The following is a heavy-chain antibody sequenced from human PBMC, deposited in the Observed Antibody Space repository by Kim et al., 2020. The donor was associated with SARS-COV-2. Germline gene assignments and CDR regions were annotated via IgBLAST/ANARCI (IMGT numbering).Heavy chain of an antibody. CDR3: AKGQWGV. D-gene: IGHD1-26*01. J-gene: IGHJ4*02. Sequence: GGSLRLSCAASGFTFSSSWMSWVRQAPGKGPEWVASMYQDGSEKYSVDSVKGRFTISRDNVKNSLYLQMTNLRAEDTAVYYCAKGQWGVGGQGTLVIVSS. CDR2: MYQDGSEK. CDR1: GFTFSSSW. V-gene: IGHV3-7*01.